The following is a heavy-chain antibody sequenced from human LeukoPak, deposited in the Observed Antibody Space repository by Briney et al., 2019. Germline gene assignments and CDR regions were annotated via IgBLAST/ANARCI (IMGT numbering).Heavy chain of an antibody. D-gene: IGHD2-2*01. CDR3: ARAKGPGAHYNWFDP. CDR2: IYKSGST. Sequence: ASQTLSLTCTVSGASISSGDYYWSWLRQPPGKGLEWIGYIYKSGSTFYNPSLKSRLTISVDTSKKQFSLKLSSVAAADTAVYYCARAKGPGAHYNWFDPWGQGTLVTVSS. CDR1: GASISSGDYY. J-gene: IGHJ5*02. V-gene: IGHV4-30-4*01.